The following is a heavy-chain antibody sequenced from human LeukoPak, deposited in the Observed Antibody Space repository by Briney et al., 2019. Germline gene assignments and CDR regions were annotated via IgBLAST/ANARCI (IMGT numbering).Heavy chain of an antibody. CDR3: ARNTSGSSDWYFDL. CDR1: GFTFDDYG. V-gene: IGHV3-20*04. CDR2: INWNGGST. D-gene: IGHD1-26*01. Sequence: PRGSLRLSCAASGFTFDDYGMSWVRQAPGKGLEWVSGINWNGGSTGYADSVKGRFTISRDNAKNSLYLQMNSLRAEDTALYYCARNTSGSSDWYFDLWGRGTLVTVSS. J-gene: IGHJ2*01.